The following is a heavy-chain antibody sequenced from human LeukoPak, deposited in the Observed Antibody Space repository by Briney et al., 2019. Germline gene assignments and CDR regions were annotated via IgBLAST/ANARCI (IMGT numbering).Heavy chain of an antibody. J-gene: IGHJ5*02. D-gene: IGHD3-10*01. CDR2: ITSSSNYI. CDR1: GFTFRSYS. Sequence: GGSLRLSCAASGFTFRSYSMNWVRQAPGKGLEWVSSITSSSNYIYYADSVKGRFTISRDNAKNSLYLEMNSLRAEDTAVYYCARDPGFGTWGQGTLVTVSS. V-gene: IGHV3-21*01. CDR3: ARDPGFGT.